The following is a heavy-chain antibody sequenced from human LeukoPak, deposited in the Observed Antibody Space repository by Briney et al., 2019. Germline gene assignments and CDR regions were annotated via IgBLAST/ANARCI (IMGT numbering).Heavy chain of an antibody. D-gene: IGHD6-13*01. CDR3: ARHVRQLVFYNWFDP. CDR2: IYYSGST. J-gene: IGHJ5*02. Sequence: GSLRLSCAASGFTFSSYSMNWVRQAPGKGLEWIGSIYYSGSTYYNPSLKSRVTISVDTSKNQFSLKLSSVTAADTAVYYCARHVRQLVFYNWFDPWGQGTLVTVSS. CDR1: GFTFSSYSMN. V-gene: IGHV4-39*01.